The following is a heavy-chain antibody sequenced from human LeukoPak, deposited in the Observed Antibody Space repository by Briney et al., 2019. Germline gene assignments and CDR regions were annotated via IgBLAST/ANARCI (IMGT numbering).Heavy chain of an antibody. J-gene: IGHJ4*02. CDR2: IHYSGST. CDR3: ARLYRQYSSGWYLFDY. Sequence: SETLSLTCTVSGASIDSSSYYWGWIRQPPGKGLEWIASIHYSGSTYYNPSLKSRVTISVDTSKNQFSLKLSSVTAADTAVYYCARLYRQYSSGWYLFDYWGQGTLVTVSS. CDR1: GASIDSSSYY. D-gene: IGHD6-19*01. V-gene: IGHV4-39*01.